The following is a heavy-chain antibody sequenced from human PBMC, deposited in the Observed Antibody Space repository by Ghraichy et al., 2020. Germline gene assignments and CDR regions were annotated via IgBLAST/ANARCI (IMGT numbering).Heavy chain of an antibody. J-gene: IGHJ4*02. CDR2: IWYDGSNK. CDR3: ARTDNSGWYFAY. V-gene: IGHV3-33*01. Sequence: RGSLRLSCAASGFTFSSYGMHWVRQAPGKGLEWVAVIWYDGSNKYYADSVKGRFTISRDNSKNTLYLQMNSLRAEDTAVYYCARTDNSGWYFAYWGQGTLVTVSS. D-gene: IGHD6-19*01. CDR1: GFTFSSYG.